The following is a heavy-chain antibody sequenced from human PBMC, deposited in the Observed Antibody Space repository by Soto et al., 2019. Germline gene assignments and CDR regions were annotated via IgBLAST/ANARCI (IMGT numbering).Heavy chain of an antibody. V-gene: IGHV4-34*01. J-gene: IGHJ3*02. CDR1: GESFSGHI. D-gene: IGHD2-15*01. CDR3: ARHWVVLVVAASGDDSYAFDI. Sequence: SLTCAVYGESFSGHIWTWIRQTPGKGLQWIGQINHSGSASYNPSLKSRVTISVHTSNSQFSLELSSVTAADTAVYYCARHWVVLVVAASGDDSYAFDIWGQGTMVTVSS. CDR2: INHSGSA.